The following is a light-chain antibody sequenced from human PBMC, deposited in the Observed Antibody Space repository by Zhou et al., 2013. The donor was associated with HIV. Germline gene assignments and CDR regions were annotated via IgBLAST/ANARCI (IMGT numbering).Light chain of an antibody. Sequence: EIVMTQSPATLSVSPGERATLSCRASQSVSSNLAWYQQKPGQAPRLLIYGASTRATGVPVRFSGSGSGTEFTLTIAGLQSEDVAVYYCQQYGSSHVTFGQGTKVEIK. V-gene: IGKV3-15*01. J-gene: IGKJ1*01. CDR3: QQYGSSHVT. CDR2: GAS. CDR1: QSVSSN.